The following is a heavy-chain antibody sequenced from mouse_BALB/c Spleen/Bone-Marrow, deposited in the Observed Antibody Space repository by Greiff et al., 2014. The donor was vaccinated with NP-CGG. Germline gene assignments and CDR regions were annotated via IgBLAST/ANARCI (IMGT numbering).Heavy chain of an antibody. J-gene: IGHJ3*01. CDR2: IDPNNGTT. CDR1: GYTFTDYH. V-gene: IGHV1-18*01. CDR3: ARPNTTPFDY. D-gene: IGHD2-12*01. Sequence: VQLQQPGPELVKPGASVRIPCKASGYTFTDYHMDWMKQSHGKSLAWIGDIDPNNGTTIYNRNFKGKATLTVDKSSSTAYMELRSLTSEDTAVYYCARPNTTPFDYWGQGTLVTVSS.